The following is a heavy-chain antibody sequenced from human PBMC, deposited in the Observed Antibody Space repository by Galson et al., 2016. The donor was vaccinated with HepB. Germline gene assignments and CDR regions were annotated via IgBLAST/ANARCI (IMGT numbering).Heavy chain of an antibody. CDR2: ISSSGRPI. D-gene: IGHD6-19*01. CDR1: GFRFSDYY. J-gene: IGHJ5*02. V-gene: IGHV3-11*01. Sequence: SLRLSCAASGFRFSDYYVSWIRQAPGKGLEWLSYISSSGRPINYADSVKGRFTVSRDNAKNSLYLQMNNLRGEDTAVYYCARMIPLYSSGWYVRGDGWFDPWGQGTLVTVSS. CDR3: ARMIPLYSSGWYVRGDGWFDP.